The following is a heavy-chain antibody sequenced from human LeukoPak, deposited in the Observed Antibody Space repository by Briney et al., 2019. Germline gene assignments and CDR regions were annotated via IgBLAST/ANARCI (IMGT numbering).Heavy chain of an antibody. V-gene: IGHV4-39*07. CDR2: INHSGST. J-gene: IGHJ4*02. D-gene: IGHD3-22*01. CDR1: GGSINSSSYY. CDR3: ARDGSSTYYYDSSGYYAY. Sequence: SETLSLTCTVSGGSINSSSYYWGWIRQPPGKGLEWIGEINHSGSTNYNPSLKSRVTISVDTSKNQFSLKLSSVTAADTAVYYCARDGSSTYYYDSSGYYAYWGQGTLVTVSS.